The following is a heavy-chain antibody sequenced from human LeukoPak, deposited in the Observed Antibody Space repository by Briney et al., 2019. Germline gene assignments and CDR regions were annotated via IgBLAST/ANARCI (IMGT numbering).Heavy chain of an antibody. V-gene: IGHV3-30*04. CDR1: GFTFSSYA. D-gene: IGHD4-17*01. Sequence: GGSLRLSCSASGFTFSSYAMHWVRQAPGKGLEWVAVISYDGSNKYYADSVKGRFTISRDNSKNTLYLQMNSLRAEDTAVYYCASYGDYGEFYHWGQGTLVTVSS. J-gene: IGHJ4*02. CDR2: ISYDGSNK. CDR3: ASYGDYGEFYH.